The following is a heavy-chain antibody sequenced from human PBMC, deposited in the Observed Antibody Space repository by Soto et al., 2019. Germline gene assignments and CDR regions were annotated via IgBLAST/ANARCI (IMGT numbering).Heavy chain of an antibody. D-gene: IGHD6-13*01. V-gene: IGHV1-69*01. J-gene: IGHJ4*02. CDR2: IIPLTETP. CDR1: GGTFSNYA. CDR3: AIGTRKSWTWDF. Sequence: QVQVVQSGAEVKKPGSSVKVSCKASGGTFSNYAISWVRQAPGHGLEWVGGIIPLTETPVYAQTVQGRLTITADEITSAAYMELSSLRSDDTAVYYCAIGTRKSWTWDFWGQGTLVTVSS.